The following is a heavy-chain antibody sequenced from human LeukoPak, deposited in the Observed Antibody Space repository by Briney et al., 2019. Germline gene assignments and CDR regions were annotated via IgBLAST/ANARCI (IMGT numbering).Heavy chain of an antibody. J-gene: IGHJ4*02. D-gene: IGHD5-24*01. V-gene: IGHV3-7*01. CDR1: GFIFKKYW. CDR3: ARETPRRGETRDGYR. CDR2: IKEDGSET. Sequence: GGSLRLSCAASGFIFKKYWMNWDRQIPGKGLECLANIKEDGSETYYADSVKGRFTISRDNPKNLLFLQINSLRVEDTAVYYCARETPRRGETRDGYRWGQGTVVTVSS.